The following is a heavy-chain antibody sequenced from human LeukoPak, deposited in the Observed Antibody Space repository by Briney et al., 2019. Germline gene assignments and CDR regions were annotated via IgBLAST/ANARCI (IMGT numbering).Heavy chain of an antibody. Sequence: PSETLSLTCTVSGGSISSYYWSWIRQPAGKGLEWIGRIYTSGSTNYNPSLKSRVTMSVDTSKNQFSLKLSSVTAADTAVYCCARTSGWQFYYYYGMDVWGQGTTVTVSS. CDR3: ARTSGWQFYYYYGMDV. V-gene: IGHV4-4*07. D-gene: IGHD6-19*01. J-gene: IGHJ6*02. CDR1: GGSISSYY. CDR2: IYTSGST.